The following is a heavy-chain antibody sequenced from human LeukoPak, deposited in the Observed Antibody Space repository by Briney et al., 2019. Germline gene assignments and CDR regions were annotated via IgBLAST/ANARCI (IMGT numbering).Heavy chain of an antibody. CDR1: GFTFSSYS. Sequence: PGGSMRLSCAASGFTFSSYSMNWVRQAPGKGLEWVSSISSSSSYIYYADSVKGRFTISRDNAKNSLYLQMNSPRAEDTAVYYCARDPLGDPTYYFDYWGQGTLVTVSS. CDR3: ARDPLGDPTYYFDY. D-gene: IGHD2-21*01. J-gene: IGHJ4*02. CDR2: ISSSSSYI. V-gene: IGHV3-21*01.